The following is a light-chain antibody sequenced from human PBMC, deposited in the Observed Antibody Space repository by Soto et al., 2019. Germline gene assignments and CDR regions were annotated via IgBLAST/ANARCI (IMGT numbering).Light chain of an antibody. CDR1: QSVTSNY. V-gene: IGKV3-20*01. Sequence: EIVLTQSPGTLSLSPGDRATLSCRASQSVTSNYLAWYQQKPGQAPRLLLYGASRRAIGIPDRFSGSGAGTDITLTTSRLEPEEYPVYYCQQYDTSPPPAFGGGTKLELK. J-gene: IGKJ4*02. CDR2: GAS. CDR3: QQYDTSPPPA.